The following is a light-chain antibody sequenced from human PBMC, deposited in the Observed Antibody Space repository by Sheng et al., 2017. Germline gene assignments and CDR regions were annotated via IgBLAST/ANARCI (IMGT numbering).Light chain of an antibody. CDR3: QQYNKWPPSYS. J-gene: IGKJ2*03. CDR1: QSVSSN. CDR2: GAS. Sequence: EIVMTQSPATLSVSPGERVTLSCRASQSVSSNLAWYQQIPGQAPRLLIYGASTRATGIPARFSGSGSGTEFTLTINSLQSEDFAVYYCQQYNKWPPSYSFGQGTKLEIK. V-gene: IGKV3-15*01.